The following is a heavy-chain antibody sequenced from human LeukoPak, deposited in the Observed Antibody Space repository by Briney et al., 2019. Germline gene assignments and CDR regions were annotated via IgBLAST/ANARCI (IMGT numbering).Heavy chain of an antibody. J-gene: IGHJ3*02. CDR1: GYSISSGYH. CDR3: ARDQAWYSSSWHDAFDI. CDR2: IYHSGST. V-gene: IGHV4-38-2*02. D-gene: IGHD6-13*01. Sequence: PSETLSLTCTVSGYSISSGYHWGWIRQPPGKGLEWIGSIYHSGSTYYNPSLKSRVTISVDTSKNQFSLKLSSVTAADTAVYYCARDQAWYSSSWHDAFDIWGQGTMVTVSS.